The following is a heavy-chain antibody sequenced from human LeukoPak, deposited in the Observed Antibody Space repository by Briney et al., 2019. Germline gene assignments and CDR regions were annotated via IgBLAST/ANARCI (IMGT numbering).Heavy chain of an antibody. Sequence: SETLSLTCTVSGGSMSSYYWSWIRQPAGKGLEWIGRIYTSGSTNYNPSLKSRVTMSVDTSKNQFSLKLSSVTAADTAVYYCARGRSHCTTTSCKDYFDSWGQGTLVTVSS. V-gene: IGHV4-4*07. D-gene: IGHD2-2*01. CDR3: ARGRSHCTTTSCKDYFDS. J-gene: IGHJ4*02. CDR2: IYTSGST. CDR1: GGSMSSYY.